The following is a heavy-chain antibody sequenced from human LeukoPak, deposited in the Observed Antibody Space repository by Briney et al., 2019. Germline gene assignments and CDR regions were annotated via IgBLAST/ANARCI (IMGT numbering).Heavy chain of an antibody. Sequence: GGSLRLSSAASGFTFSNYAMHWVRQAPGKGLEWVSLISSGGTYEYYADSVKGRFTISRDNSKNTLYLQLNSLRAEDTAVYYCARSRVAGNNWFDPWGQGTLVTVSS. CDR2: ISSGGTYE. J-gene: IGHJ5*02. D-gene: IGHD1-26*01. V-gene: IGHV3-30*07. CDR1: GFTFSNYA. CDR3: ARSRVAGNNWFDP.